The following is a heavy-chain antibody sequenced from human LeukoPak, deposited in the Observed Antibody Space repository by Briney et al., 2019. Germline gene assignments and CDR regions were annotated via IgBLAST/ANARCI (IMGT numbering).Heavy chain of an antibody. CDR2: IYYSGST. D-gene: IGHD3-22*01. Sequence: SGTLSLTCAVSGGSISGSDWWSWVRQPPGKGLEWIATIYYSGSTYYNPSLKSRVTISVDTSKSQFSLKLSSVTAADTAMYYCARYWGPYDNSGAYFDYWGQGTLVTVSS. V-gene: IGHV4-4*02. CDR3: ARYWGPYDNSGAYFDY. J-gene: IGHJ4*02. CDR1: GGSISGSDW.